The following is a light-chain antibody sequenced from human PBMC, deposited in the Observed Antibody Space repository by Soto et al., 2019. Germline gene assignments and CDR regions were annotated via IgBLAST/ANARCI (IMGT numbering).Light chain of an antibody. CDR1: QSVNSN. V-gene: IGKV3-15*01. CDR3: QQYKNWPPVT. Sequence: ETVMTQSPATLSVSLGERATLSCRASQSVNSNLAWYQQKPGQAPNLLIYGASIRATGVPARFSGSGSGTDFTLTIGSLQPEDFAVYFCQQYKNWPPVTFGGGTKVEIK. CDR2: GAS. J-gene: IGKJ4*01.